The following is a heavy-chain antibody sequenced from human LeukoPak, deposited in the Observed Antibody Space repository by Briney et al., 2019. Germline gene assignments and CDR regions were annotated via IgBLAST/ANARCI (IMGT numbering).Heavy chain of an antibody. D-gene: IGHD2-2*01. CDR2: INHSGST. CDR1: GGSFSGYY. CDR3: AREGVVVPAAIGAFDI. Sequence: PSETLSLTCAVYGGSFSGYYWSWIRQPPGKGLEWIGEINHSGSTNYNPSLKSRVTISVDTSKNQFSLKLSSVTAADTAVYYCAREGVVVPAAIGAFDIWGQGTMVTVSS. V-gene: IGHV4-34*01. J-gene: IGHJ3*02.